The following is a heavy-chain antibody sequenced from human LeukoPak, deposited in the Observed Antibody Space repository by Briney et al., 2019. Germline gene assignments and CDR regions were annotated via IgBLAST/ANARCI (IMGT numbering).Heavy chain of an antibody. V-gene: IGHV1-24*01. CDR1: VYTLTELS. D-gene: IGHD2-2*01. CDR3: ATVASTSPWYYGMDV. Sequence: ASVKVSWKVSVYTLTELSMHWVRQARGKGLEWMGGFDPEDGETIYAQKFQGRVTMTEDTSTDTAYMELSSLRSEDTAVYYCATVASTSPWYYGMDVWGQGTTVTVSS. J-gene: IGHJ6*02. CDR2: FDPEDGET.